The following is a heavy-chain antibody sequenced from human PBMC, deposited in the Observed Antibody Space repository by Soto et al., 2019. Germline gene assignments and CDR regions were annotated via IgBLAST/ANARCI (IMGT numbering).Heavy chain of an antibody. CDR2: IYHSGST. J-gene: IGHJ4*02. Sequence: SETLSLTCAVSGGSISGGGYSWSWIRQPPGKGLEWIGYIYHSGSTYYNPSLKSRVTISVDRSKNQFSLKLSSVTAADTAVYYCARGQYYYDSSGYGPFDYWGQGTLVTVSS. CDR1: GGSISGGGYS. D-gene: IGHD3-22*01. V-gene: IGHV4-30-2*01. CDR3: ARGQYYYDSSGYGPFDY.